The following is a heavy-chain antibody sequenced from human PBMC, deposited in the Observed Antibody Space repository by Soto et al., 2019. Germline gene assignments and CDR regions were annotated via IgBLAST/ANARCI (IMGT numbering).Heavy chain of an antibody. J-gene: IGHJ6*02. CDR1: GFTFSSYG. Sequence: PGGSLRLSCAASGFTFSSYGMHWVRQAPGKGLEWVAVIWYDGSNKYYADSVKGRFTISRDNSKNTLYLQMNSLRAEDTAVYYCASTQLARSYYYYGMDVWGQGTTVTVSS. D-gene: IGHD6-6*01. CDR3: ASTQLARSYYYYGMDV. V-gene: IGHV3-33*01. CDR2: IWYDGSNK.